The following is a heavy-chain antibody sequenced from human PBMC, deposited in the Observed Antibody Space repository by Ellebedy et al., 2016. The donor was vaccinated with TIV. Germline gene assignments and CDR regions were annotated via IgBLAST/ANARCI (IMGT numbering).Heavy chain of an antibody. J-gene: IGHJ5*02. CDR1: GYTFTSYY. CDR3: VSHSIVPAARRVRFDP. V-gene: IGHV1-18*01. D-gene: IGHD2-2*01. CDR2: ISANNGNT. Sequence: AASVKVSCKASGYTFTSYYISWVRQAPGQGLEWMGWISANNGNTNYAQKLQGRVTMTTDTSTSTAYMELRGLRSDDTAVYYCVSHSIVPAARRVRFDPWGQGTLVTVSS.